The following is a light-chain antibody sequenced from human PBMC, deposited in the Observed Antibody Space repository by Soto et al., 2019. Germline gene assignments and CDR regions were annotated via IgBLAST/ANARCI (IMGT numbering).Light chain of an antibody. CDR2: GAS. J-gene: IGKJ1*01. Sequence: EIVLTQSPGTLSLSPGERATLSCRASQRVSSSYLAWYQQKPGQAPRLLIFGASSRATGIPDRFSGSGSGTDFTLTISRLEPEDFEVYSCHQYGTSPVTFGQGTKVEIK. CDR3: HQYGTSPVT. CDR1: QRVSSSY. V-gene: IGKV3-20*01.